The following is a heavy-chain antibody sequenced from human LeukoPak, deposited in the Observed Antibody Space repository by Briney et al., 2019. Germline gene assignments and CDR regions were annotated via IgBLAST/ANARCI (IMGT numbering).Heavy chain of an antibody. Sequence: PSETLSLTCTVPGGSISSYYWSWIRQPPGKGLEWIGYIYYSGSTNYNPSLKSRVTISVDTSKNQFSLKLSSVTAADTAVYYCARTTYQWHEKYYFDYWGQGTLVTVSS. J-gene: IGHJ4*02. V-gene: IGHV4-59*01. CDR2: IYYSGST. CDR1: GGSISSYY. CDR3: ARTTYQWHEKYYFDY. D-gene: IGHD6-19*01.